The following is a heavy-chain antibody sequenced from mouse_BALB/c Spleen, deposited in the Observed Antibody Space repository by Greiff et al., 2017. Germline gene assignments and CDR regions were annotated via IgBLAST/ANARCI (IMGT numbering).Heavy chain of an antibody. CDR2: ISSGGSYT. J-gene: IGHJ4*01. D-gene: IGHD2-14*01. V-gene: IGHV5-9-4*01. CDR3: ARNYRYDEGDYYAMDY. CDR1: GFTFSSYA. Sequence: EVKLVESGGGLVKPGGSLKLSCAASGFTFSSYAMSWVRQSPEKRLEWVAEISSGGSYTYYPDTVTGRFTISRDNAKNTLYLEMSSLRSEDTAMYYCARNYRYDEGDYYAMDYWGQGTSVTVSS.